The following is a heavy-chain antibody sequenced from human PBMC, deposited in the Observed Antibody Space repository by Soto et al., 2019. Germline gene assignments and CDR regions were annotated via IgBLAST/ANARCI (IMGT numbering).Heavy chain of an antibody. CDR1: GYTLTELS. D-gene: IGHD2-2*02. J-gene: IGHJ3*02. CDR2: FDREDGET. CDR3: ATLYTFVDVFDI. V-gene: IGHV1-24*01. Sequence: ASVKVSCKVSGYTLTELSMHWVRLAPGKGLEWMGGFDREDGETIYAQKFQGRLTMTEDTSADTTYMELSSLRSEDTAVYYCATLYTFVDVFDIWGQGTMVTVSS.